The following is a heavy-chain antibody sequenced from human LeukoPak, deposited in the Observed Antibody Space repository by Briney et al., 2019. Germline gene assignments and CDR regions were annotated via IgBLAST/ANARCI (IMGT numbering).Heavy chain of an antibody. CDR3: ARGLTTSHYYDSTRNWFDP. Sequence: GGSLRLSCAASEFDFSTYTMNWVRQAPGKGLEWVSSISSSSSYIYYADSVKGRFTISRDNAKNSMYLQMNSLRAEDTAVYYCARGLTTSHYYDSTRNWFDPWGQGTLVTVSS. J-gene: IGHJ5*02. CDR2: ISSSSSYI. CDR1: EFDFSTYT. V-gene: IGHV3-21*01. D-gene: IGHD3-22*01.